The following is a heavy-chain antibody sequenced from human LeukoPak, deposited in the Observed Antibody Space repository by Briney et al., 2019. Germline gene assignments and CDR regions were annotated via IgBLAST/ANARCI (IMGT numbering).Heavy chain of an antibody. D-gene: IGHD3-10*01. J-gene: IGHJ4*02. Sequence: GGSLRLSCAASGFTFSSYGMHWVRQAPGKGLEWVANMKGDGSEIHYVDSVKGRFTISRDNSKNTLYLQMNSLRAEDTAVYYCVKSVAVRGVSKAFDYWGQGTLVTVSS. CDR3: VKSVAVRGVSKAFDY. CDR1: GFTFSSYG. CDR2: MKGDGSEI. V-gene: IGHV3-7*03.